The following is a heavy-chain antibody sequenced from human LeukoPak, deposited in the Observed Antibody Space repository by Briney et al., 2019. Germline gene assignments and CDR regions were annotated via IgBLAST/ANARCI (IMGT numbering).Heavy chain of an antibody. Sequence: SETLSLTCTVSGGSISSGSYYWSWIRQPAGKGLEWIGRIYTSGSTNYNPSLKSRVTISVDTSKNQFSLKLSSVTAADTAVYYCAGDIAAAGRKCWFDPWGQGTLVTVSS. D-gene: IGHD6-13*01. J-gene: IGHJ5*02. CDR2: IYTSGST. CDR3: AGDIAAAGRKCWFDP. V-gene: IGHV4-61*02. CDR1: GGSISSGSYY.